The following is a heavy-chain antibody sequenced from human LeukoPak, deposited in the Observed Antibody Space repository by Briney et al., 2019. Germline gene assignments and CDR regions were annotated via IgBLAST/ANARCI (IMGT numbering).Heavy chain of an antibody. CDR2: INHSGGT. D-gene: IGHD4-17*01. J-gene: IGHJ5*02. V-gene: IGHV4-34*01. Sequence: SETLSLTCAVYGGSFSGYYWSWIRQPPGKGLEWIGEINHSGGTNYNPSLKSRVTISVDTSKNQFSLKLSSVTAADTAVYYCARETSSVNWFDPWGQGTLVTVSS. CDR1: GGSFSGYY. CDR3: ARETSSVNWFDP.